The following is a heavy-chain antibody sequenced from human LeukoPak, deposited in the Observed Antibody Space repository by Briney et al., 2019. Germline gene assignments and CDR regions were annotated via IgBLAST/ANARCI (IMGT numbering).Heavy chain of an antibody. CDR3: ARAGGIVVVPAAIAFDP. V-gene: IGHV4-59*01. J-gene: IGHJ5*02. CDR2: IYYSGST. Sequence: SETLSLTCTVSGGSISSYYWSWIRQPPGKGLEWIGYIYYSGSTNYNPSLKSRVTISVDTSKNQFSLKLSSVTAADTAVYYCARAGGIVVVPAAIAFDPWGQGTLVTVSS. CDR1: GGSISSYY. D-gene: IGHD2-2*02.